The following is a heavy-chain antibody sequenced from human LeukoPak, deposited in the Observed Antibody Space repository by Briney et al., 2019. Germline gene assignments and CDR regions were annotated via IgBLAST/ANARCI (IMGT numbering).Heavy chain of an antibody. V-gene: IGHV1-2*02. CDR3: ALKFRHDAFDI. CDR1: GYTFTGYY. CDR2: INPNSGGT. J-gene: IGHJ3*02. Sequence: ASVKVSCKASGYTFTGYYMHWVRQAPGQGLEWMGWINPNSGGTNYPQKFQGRVTMTRDTSISTAYMELSRLRSDDTAVYYCALKFRHDAFDIWGQGTMVTVSS.